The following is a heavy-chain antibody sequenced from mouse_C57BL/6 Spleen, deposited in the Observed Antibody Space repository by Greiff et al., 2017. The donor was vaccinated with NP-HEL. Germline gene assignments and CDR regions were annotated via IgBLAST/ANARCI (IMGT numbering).Heavy chain of an antibody. CDR2: IYPSDSET. CDR1: GYTFTSYW. V-gene: IGHV1-61*01. J-gene: IGHJ2*01. CDR3: ARGGNYVDY. Sequence: QVHVKQPGAELVRPGSSVKLSCKASGYTFTSYWMDWVKQRPGQGLEWIGNIYPSDSETHYNQKFKDKATLTVDKSSSTAYMQLSSLTSEDSAVYYCARGGNYVDYWGQGTTLTVSS.